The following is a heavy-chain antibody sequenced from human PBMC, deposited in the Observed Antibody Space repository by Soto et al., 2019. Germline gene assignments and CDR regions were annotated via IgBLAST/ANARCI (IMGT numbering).Heavy chain of an antibody. Sequence: QVQLVQSGPEVKKPGASAKVSCKTSGYTFTSYGIIWVRQAPGQALEWMGWISTYKGNTNYAQKFQGRVTMTTDTSTSTAYMNLRSLRYDDTAVYYCATRSPAFDYWGQGSLVTVSS. CDR2: ISTYKGNT. J-gene: IGHJ4*02. CDR3: ATRSPAFDY. CDR1: GYTFTSYG. D-gene: IGHD3-10*01. V-gene: IGHV1-18*01.